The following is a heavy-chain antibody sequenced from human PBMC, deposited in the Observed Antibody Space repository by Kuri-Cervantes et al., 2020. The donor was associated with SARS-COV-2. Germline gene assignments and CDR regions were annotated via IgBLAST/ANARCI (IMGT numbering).Heavy chain of an antibody. V-gene: IGHV3-48*01. Sequence: GESLKISCAASGFTLSSHTMNWVRQAPGKGLEWVSYISVSGTTMYYADSVKGRFTIYRDNAKNSLYLQMNSLRADDTAVYYCVRKGDSWGQGTLVTVSS. CDR3: VRKGDS. CDR1: GFTLSSHT. J-gene: IGHJ4*02. CDR2: ISVSGTTM.